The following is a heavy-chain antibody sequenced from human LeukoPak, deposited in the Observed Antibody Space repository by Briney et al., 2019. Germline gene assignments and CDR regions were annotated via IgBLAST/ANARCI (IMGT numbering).Heavy chain of an antibody. V-gene: IGHV1-18*01. Sequence: ASVKVSCKASGYTYTSYDINWVRQATGQGLEWMGWISAYNGNTNYAQKLQGRVTMTTDTSTSTAYMELRSLRSDDTAVYYCARDRTTEYFDYWGQGTLVTVSS. CDR3: ARDRTTEYFDY. D-gene: IGHD4-17*01. CDR2: ISAYNGNT. J-gene: IGHJ4*02. CDR1: GYTYTSYD.